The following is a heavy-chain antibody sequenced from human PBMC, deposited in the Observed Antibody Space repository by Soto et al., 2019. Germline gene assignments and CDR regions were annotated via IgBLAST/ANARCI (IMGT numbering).Heavy chain of an antibody. V-gene: IGHV3-74*01. CDR3: ARVEIRVY. CDR1: GFTFSSYW. J-gene: IGHJ4*02. Sequence: GSLRLSCAASGFTFSSYWMHWVRQAPGKGLVWVSRISSDGSSTTYADSVRGRFTISRDSAKNTLYLQMNSLKAEDTAVYYCARVEIRVYWGQGTLVTVSS. CDR2: ISSDGSST.